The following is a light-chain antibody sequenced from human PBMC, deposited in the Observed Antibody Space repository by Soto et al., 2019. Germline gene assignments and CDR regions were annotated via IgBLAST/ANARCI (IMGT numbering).Light chain of an antibody. CDR1: QSVSSY. V-gene: IGKV3-11*01. Sequence: IVLTQSTATLSLSPGERATLSCRASQSVSSYLAWYQQKPGQAPRLLIYDASNRATGIPARFSGSGSGTDFTLTISSLEPEDFAVYYCQQRSNLPTFGGGTMV. J-gene: IGKJ4*01. CDR2: DAS. CDR3: QQRSNLPT.